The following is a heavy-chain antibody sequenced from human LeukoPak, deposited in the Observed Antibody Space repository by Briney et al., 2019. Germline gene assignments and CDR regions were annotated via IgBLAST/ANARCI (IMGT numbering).Heavy chain of an antibody. J-gene: IGHJ6*03. CDR3: ARATNYDSSGYYKRSQPSYYYYYYMDV. CDR1: GGSISSYY. CDR2: IYTSGST. D-gene: IGHD3-22*01. Sequence: PSETLSLTCTVSGGSISSYYWSWIRQPAGKGLEWIGRIYTSGSTNYNPSLKSRVTMSVDTSKNQFSLKLSSVTAADTAVYYCARATNYDSSGYYKRSQPSYYYYYYMDVW. V-gene: IGHV4-4*07.